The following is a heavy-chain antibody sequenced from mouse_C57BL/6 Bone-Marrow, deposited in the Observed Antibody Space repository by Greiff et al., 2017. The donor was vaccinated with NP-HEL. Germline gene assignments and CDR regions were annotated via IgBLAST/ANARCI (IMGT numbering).Heavy chain of an antibody. CDR3: TRRYGSRGFDY. CDR1: GYTFTDYE. D-gene: IGHD1-1*01. Sequence: LVESGAELVRPGASVTLSCKASGYTFTDYEMHWVKQTPVHGLEWIGAIDPETGGTAYNQKVKGKAILTADKSSSTAYMELRSLTSEDSAVYYCTRRYGSRGFDYWGQGTTLTVSS. V-gene: IGHV1-15*01. J-gene: IGHJ2*01. CDR2: IDPETGGT.